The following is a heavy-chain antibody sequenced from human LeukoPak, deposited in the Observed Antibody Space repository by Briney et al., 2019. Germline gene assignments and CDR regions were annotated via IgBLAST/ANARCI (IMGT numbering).Heavy chain of an antibody. CDR1: GGSFSGYY. CDR2: INHSGST. CDR3: ARLIYSSGWYLTNI. V-gene: IGHV4-34*01. J-gene: IGHJ4*02. D-gene: IGHD6-19*01. Sequence: SETLSLICAVYGGSFSGYYWSWIRQPPGKGLEWIGEINHSGSTNYNPSLKSRVTISVDTSKNQFSLKLSSATAADTAVYYCARLIYSSGWYLTNIWGQGTLVTVSS.